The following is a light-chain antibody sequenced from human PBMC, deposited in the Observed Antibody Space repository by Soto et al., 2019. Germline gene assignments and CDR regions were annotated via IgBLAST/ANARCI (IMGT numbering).Light chain of an antibody. CDR2: GAS. CDR3: QKYNSAPLT. J-gene: IGKJ4*01. V-gene: IGKV1-9*01. Sequence: DMQLTQSPPFLSASVGDRVTISCRASQDMNTYIAWYQQKPGKAPKLLIYGASTLQSGVPSRFRGSESGAVFTLTISSLQPEDVATYYCQKYNSAPLTFGGGTKVDIK. CDR1: QDMNTY.